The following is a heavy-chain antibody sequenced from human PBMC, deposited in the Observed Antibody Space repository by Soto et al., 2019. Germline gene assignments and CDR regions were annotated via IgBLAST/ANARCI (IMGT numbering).Heavy chain of an antibody. V-gene: IGHV4-30-4*01. CDR3: ARDLDGLHDDTSGPFPRPG. J-gene: IGHJ1*01. CDR2: IHSSGSI. CDR1: GGSISSDDYC. D-gene: IGHD3-22*01. Sequence: SETLSLTCTVSGGSISSDDYCWSWIRQAPGRGLEWIGYIHSSGSIYYNPSLKSRATMSIDTAGNQFSLKVSSVTVADTAVYYCARDLDGLHDDTSGPFPRPGWGQGTLVTVSS.